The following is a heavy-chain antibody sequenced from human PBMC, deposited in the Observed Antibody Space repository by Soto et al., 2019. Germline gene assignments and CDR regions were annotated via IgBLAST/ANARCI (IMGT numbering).Heavy chain of an antibody. CDR2: INPNSGGT. CDR3: ARLVTDYYDSSGYYFFDY. V-gene: IGHV1-2*04. D-gene: IGHD3-22*01. CDR1: GYTYTGYY. J-gene: IGHJ4*02. Sequence: ASVKVSCKASGYTYTGYYMHWVRQAHGQGLEWMGWINPNSGGTNYAQKFQGWVTMTRDTSISTAYMELSRLRSDDTAVYYCARLVTDYYDSSGYYFFDYWGQGTLVTVSS.